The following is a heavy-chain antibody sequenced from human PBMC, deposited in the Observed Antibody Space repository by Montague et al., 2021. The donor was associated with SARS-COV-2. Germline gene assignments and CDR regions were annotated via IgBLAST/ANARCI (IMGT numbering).Heavy chain of an antibody. CDR2: ISSSSSYI. CDR3: ARDHFPDILTGYYLY. CDR1: GFTVSSNY. V-gene: IGHV3-21*01. D-gene: IGHD3-9*01. J-gene: IGHJ4*02. Sequence: SLRLSCAASGFTVSSNYMSWVRQAPGKGLEWVSSISSSSSYIYYTDSVKGRFTISRDNAKNSLYLQMNSLRAEDTAVYYCARDHFPDILTGYYLYWGQGTLVTVSS.